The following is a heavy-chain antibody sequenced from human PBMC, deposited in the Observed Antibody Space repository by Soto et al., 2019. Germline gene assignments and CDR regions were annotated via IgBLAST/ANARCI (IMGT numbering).Heavy chain of an antibody. Sequence: SETLSLTCTVSGGSIRNGDYYWGWIRQPPGKGLEWIGYVYYSGTTYSHPSLNSRVSISVDTSENQFSLRLTSVTAADTAVYYCVTVNLVGAAYYFDYWGPGTLVTSPQ. CDR1: GGSIRNGDYY. V-gene: IGHV4-30-4*01. D-gene: IGHD1-26*01. CDR3: VTVNLVGAAYYFDY. CDR2: VYYSGTT. J-gene: IGHJ4*02.